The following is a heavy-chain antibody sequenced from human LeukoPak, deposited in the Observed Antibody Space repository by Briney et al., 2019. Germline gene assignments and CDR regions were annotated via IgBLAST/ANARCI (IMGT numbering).Heavy chain of an antibody. CDR3: TRDSSYGDYSTAFDY. CDR1: GVICSDDA. V-gene: IGHV3-23*01. CDR2: SGSTT. D-gene: IGHD4-17*01. Sequence: AGGSLRLSCAATGVICSDDAMSGVRQAPGKGLDLGSSSGSTTDYSDSVKGRFTISRDNSKNTLYLQMNSLRADDTAVYYCTRDSSYGDYSTAFDYWGQGALVPVYS. J-gene: IGHJ4*02.